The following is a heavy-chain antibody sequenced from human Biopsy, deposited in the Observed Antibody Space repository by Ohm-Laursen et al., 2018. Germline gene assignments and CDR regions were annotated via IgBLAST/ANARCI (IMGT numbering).Heavy chain of an antibody. CDR2: IISVHDIA. D-gene: IGHD2-15*01. V-gene: IGHV1-69*04. CDR1: GPTFTRYA. J-gene: IGHJ6*02. Sequence: SSVKVSCKASGPTFTRYAMHWVRQAPGQGLEWMGRIISVHDIANYAQKFQGRVTITADKSTSTAYMELRNLRSEDTAVYYCARTLVDCTSGTCYDVGDGMDVWGQGTTVIVSS. CDR3: ARTLVDCTSGTCYDVGDGMDV.